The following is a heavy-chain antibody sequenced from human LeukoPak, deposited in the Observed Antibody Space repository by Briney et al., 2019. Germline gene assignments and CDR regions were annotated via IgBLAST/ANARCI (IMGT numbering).Heavy chain of an antibody. V-gene: IGHV1-46*01. CDR2: INPSGDIT. CDR3: ASQYYDSAGNPTSDY. CDR1: GYTLTRHY. D-gene: IGHD3-16*01. J-gene: IGHJ4*02. Sequence: ASVKVSCKASGYTLTRHYMHWVRQAPGQGLEWMGIINPSGDITSYAQKFQGRVTMTRETSASTVYMELSSLRSEDTAVYYCASQYYDSAGNPTSDYWGQGTLVSVSP.